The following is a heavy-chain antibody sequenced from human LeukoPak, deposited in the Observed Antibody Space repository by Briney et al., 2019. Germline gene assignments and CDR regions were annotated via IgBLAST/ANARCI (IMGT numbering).Heavy chain of an antibody. D-gene: IGHD6-13*01. J-gene: IGHJ4*02. Sequence: SETLSLTCAVSGGSISSSNWWSWVRQPPGKGLEWIGEIYHSGSTNYNPSLKSRVTISVDTSKNQFSLKLSSVTAADTAVYYCARAELAAAGTGHYFDYWGQGTLVTVSS. CDR1: GGSISSSNW. V-gene: IGHV4-4*02. CDR2: IYHSGST. CDR3: ARAELAAAGTGHYFDY.